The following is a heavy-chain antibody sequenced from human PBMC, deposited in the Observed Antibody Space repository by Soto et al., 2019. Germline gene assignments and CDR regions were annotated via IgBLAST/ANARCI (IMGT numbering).Heavy chain of an antibody. V-gene: IGHV3-53*01. CDR1: GFTVSSNY. CDR3: ARETTYTASWY. J-gene: IGHJ4*02. CDR2: IYSGGST. Sequence: EVQLVESGGGLIQPGGSLRLSCAASGFTVSSNYMSWVRQAPGKGLEWVSVIYSGGSTYYADSVKGRFTISRDNSKNTLYLQRNSLRAEGTAVYYWARETTYTASWYWGQGTLVTVSS. D-gene: IGHD5-18*01.